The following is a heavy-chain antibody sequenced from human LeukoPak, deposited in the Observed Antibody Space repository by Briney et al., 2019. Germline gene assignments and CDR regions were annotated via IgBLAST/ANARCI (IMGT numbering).Heavy chain of an antibody. CDR1: GLTFSNNA. CDR3: AKGDYGYYYYMDV. D-gene: IGHD4-17*01. Sequence: GGSLRLSCAASGLTFSNNAMKWVRQAPGKGLEWVSTISGPGGSTYYGDSVKGRFTPSRDNSKNTVYLQMNSLRADDTAIYYCAKGDYGYYYYMDVWGKGTTVTVSS. CDR2: ISGPGGST. V-gene: IGHV3-23*01. J-gene: IGHJ6*03.